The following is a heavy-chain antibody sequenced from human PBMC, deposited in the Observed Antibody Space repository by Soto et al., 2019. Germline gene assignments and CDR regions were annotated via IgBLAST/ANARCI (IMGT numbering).Heavy chain of an antibody. CDR1: RFTFSRYG. CDR2: ISYNGSNK. D-gene: IGHD3-10*01. J-gene: IGHJ3*02. CDR3: AKDWVFGEAFDI. Sequence: LRLSCAASRFTFSRYGVHWVRPAPGKGLEWVAVISYNGSNKYYADSVKGRFTISRDNSKNTLYLQMNSLRAEDTAVYYCAKDWVFGEAFDIWGQGTMVTVSS. V-gene: IGHV3-30*18.